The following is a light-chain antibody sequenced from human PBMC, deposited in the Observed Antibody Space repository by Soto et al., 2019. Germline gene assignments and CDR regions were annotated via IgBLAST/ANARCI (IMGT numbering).Light chain of an antibody. Sequence: QSALTQPASVSGSPGQSITISCTGTHSDVCRYNYVSWYQQHPGEVPKLLIYEVTYRPSGVSARFSGSKSGSTASLTISGLQAEDEADYYCSSYSTTSTPHVLFGGGTKLTVL. CDR1: HSDVCRYNY. CDR3: SSYSTTSTPHVL. V-gene: IGLV2-14*01. J-gene: IGLJ2*01. CDR2: EVT.